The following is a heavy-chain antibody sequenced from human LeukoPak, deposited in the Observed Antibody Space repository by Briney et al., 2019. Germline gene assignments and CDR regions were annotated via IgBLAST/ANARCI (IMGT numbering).Heavy chain of an antibody. CDR2: IIPILGIA. D-gene: IGHD3-22*01. CDR3: ARAPYYYDSSGYYTFDY. CDR1: GGTFSSYA. J-gene: IGHJ4*02. V-gene: IGHV1-69*04. Sequence: ASVNVSCKASGGTFSSYAISWVRQAPGQGLEWMGRIIPILGIANYAQKFQGRVTITADKSTSTAYMELSSLRSEDTAVYYCARAPYYYDSSGYYTFDYWGQGTLVTVSS.